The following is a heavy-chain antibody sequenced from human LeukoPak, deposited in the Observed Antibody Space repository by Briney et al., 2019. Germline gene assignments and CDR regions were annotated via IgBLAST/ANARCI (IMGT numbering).Heavy chain of an antibody. CDR3: AREGVDFDT. CDR2: LVAKSGGT. Sequence: ASVKVSCKASESIFTNLLIHWVRQAPGQGLEWMGWLVAKSGGTHYAQNFQGRVTMTSDTSIRTAYMELSGLRSDDTAVYYCAREGVDFDTWGQGTMVTVSS. J-gene: IGHJ3*02. V-gene: IGHV1-2*02. CDR1: ESIFTNLL.